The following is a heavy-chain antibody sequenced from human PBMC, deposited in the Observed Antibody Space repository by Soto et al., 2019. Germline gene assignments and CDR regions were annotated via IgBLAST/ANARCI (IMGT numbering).Heavy chain of an antibody. CDR2: ISAYNGNT. D-gene: IGHD6-13*01. CDR1: GYTFTSYG. CDR3: AREKPQGSSSWTRGGTTLDY. J-gene: IGHJ4*02. V-gene: IGHV1-18*04. Sequence: VASVKVSCKASGYTFTSYGISWVRQAPGQGLEWMGWISAYNGNTNYAQKLQGRVTMTTDTSTSTAYMELRSLRSDDTAVYYCAREKPQGSSSWTRGGTTLDYWGQGTLVTVSS.